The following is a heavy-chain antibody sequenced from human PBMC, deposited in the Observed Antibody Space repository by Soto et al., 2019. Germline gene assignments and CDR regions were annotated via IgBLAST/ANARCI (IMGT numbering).Heavy chain of an antibody. D-gene: IGHD3-9*01. Sequence: TSDTLSLTCTVSGDSISSSSYYWGWIRQPPGKGLEWIGSIYYSGITYYNPSLKSRVTISVDTSKNQFSLNLSSVTAADTAVYYCATACPYSDILTGPRVLLELDAWGQGTLVTVSS. CDR2: IYYSGIT. J-gene: IGHJ5*02. V-gene: IGHV4-39*07. CDR3: ATACPYSDILTGPRVLLELDA. CDR1: GDSISSSSYY.